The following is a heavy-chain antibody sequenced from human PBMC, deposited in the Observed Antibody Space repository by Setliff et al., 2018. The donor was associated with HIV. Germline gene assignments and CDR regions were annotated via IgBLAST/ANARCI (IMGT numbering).Heavy chain of an antibody. CDR1: GGSISDYY. D-gene: IGHD2-21*01. CDR3: ARGDCGVNCPGYNWFDP. CDR2: VYPNGRT. Sequence: TSETLSLTCTVSGGSISDYYWTWVRQPAGKGLEWIGRVYPNGRTSSNPSLKSRVTMSIDTSKSQFSLKINSVSAADTAVYYCARGDCGVNCPGYNWFDPWGRGTLVTAPQ. V-gene: IGHV4-4*07. J-gene: IGHJ5*02.